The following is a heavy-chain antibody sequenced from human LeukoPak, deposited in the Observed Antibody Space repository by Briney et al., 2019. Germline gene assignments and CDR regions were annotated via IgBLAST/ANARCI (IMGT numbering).Heavy chain of an antibody. V-gene: IGHV3-30*18. Sequence: PGRSLRLSCAASGFPFSRHGMHWVRQVPGKGLEWLAVISYDGSNKAYADSVKGRFTISRDSPNNTLHLQMNSLRAEDTAVYYCGKDMARIYYYGSGEIDYWGQGTLVTVSS. CDR1: GFPFSRHG. J-gene: IGHJ4*02. CDR3: GKDMARIYYYGSGEIDY. CDR2: ISYDGSNK. D-gene: IGHD3-10*01.